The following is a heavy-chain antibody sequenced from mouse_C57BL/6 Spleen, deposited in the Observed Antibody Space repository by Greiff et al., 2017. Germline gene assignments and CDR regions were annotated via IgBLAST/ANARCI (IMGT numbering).Heavy chain of an antibody. J-gene: IGHJ4*01. CDR1: GYSITSGYY. D-gene: IGHD1-1*01. V-gene: IGHV3-6*01. CDR3: ARGSYGSSPADY. CDR2: ISYDGSN. Sequence: ESGPGLVKPSQSLSLTCSVTGYSITSGYYWNWIRQFPGNKLEWMGYISYDGSNNYNPSLKNRISITRDTSKNQFFLKLNSVTTEDTATYYCARGSYGSSPADYWGQGTSVTVSS.